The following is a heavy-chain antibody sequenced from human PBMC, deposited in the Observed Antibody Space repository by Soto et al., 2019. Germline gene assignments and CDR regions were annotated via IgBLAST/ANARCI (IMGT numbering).Heavy chain of an antibody. D-gene: IGHD5-12*01. Sequence: QVQLVQSGAEVKKPGSSVKVSCKASGGTFTYSAVSWVRQAPGQGHEWVGGIIPMVGTPNYSQKFQGRLTISADESTSTVYMELSSLRAEDAAVYYCARGTRRDGYRECWYFDLWGRGTLVTVSS. CDR3: ARGTRRDGYRECWYFDL. CDR2: IIPMVGTP. V-gene: IGHV1-69*01. J-gene: IGHJ2*01. CDR1: GGTFTYSA.